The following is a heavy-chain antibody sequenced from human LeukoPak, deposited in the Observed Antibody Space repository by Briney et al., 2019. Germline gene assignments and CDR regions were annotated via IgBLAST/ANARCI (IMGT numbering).Heavy chain of an antibody. V-gene: IGHV4-59*01. Sequence: PSETLSLTCTVSGGSINSYYWSWIRQPPGKGLEWIGYIYYSGSTNYNPSLKSRVTISVDTSKNQFSLKLSSVTAADTAVYYCARDSREWELPGAFDIWGQGTMVTVSS. CDR3: ARDSREWELPGAFDI. J-gene: IGHJ3*02. D-gene: IGHD1-26*01. CDR1: GGSINSYY. CDR2: IYYSGST.